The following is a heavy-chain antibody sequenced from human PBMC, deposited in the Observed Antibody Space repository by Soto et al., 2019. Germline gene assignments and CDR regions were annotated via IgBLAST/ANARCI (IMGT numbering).Heavy chain of an antibody. CDR1: GFTFGDYA. Sequence: PGGSLRLSCTAPGFTFGDYAMSWFRQAPGKGLEWVGFIRSKAYGGTTEYAASVKGRFTISRDDSKSIAYLQMNSLKTEDTAVYYCTRELDCSGGSFYSWHQYGMDVWGQGTTVTVSS. J-gene: IGHJ6*02. CDR3: TRELDCSGGSFYSWHQYGMDV. D-gene: IGHD2-15*01. CDR2: IRSKAYGGTT. V-gene: IGHV3-49*03.